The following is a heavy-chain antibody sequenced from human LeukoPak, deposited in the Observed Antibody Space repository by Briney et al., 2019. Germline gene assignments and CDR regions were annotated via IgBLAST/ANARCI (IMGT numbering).Heavy chain of an antibody. CDR2: IKYDGTYQ. Sequence: GGSLRLSCVASGFTFGAYDIHWVRQAPGKGLDWMASIKYDGTYQYYADSAKGRFTISRDNSKNTLYLQMSSLRVEDTAIYYCTKERNAFDVWGQGTMVIVSS. CDR3: TKERNAFDV. V-gene: IGHV3-30*02. J-gene: IGHJ3*01. CDR1: GFTFGAYD.